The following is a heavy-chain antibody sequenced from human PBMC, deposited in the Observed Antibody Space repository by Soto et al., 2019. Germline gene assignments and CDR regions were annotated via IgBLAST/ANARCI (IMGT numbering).Heavy chain of an antibody. Sequence: SETLSLTCTVSGGSISSGGYYWSWIRQHPGKGLEWIGYIYYSGSTYYNPSLKSRVTISVDTSKNKFSLKLSSVTAADTAVYYCTRYGGRSGNNNWGQGTLVTDSS. J-gene: IGHJ4*02. D-gene: IGHD1-26*01. CDR2: IYYSGST. CDR1: GGSISSGGYY. CDR3: TRYGGRSGNNN. V-gene: IGHV4-31*03.